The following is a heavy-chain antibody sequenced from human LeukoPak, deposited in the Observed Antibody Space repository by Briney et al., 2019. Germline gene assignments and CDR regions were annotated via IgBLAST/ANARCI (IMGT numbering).Heavy chain of an antibody. D-gene: IGHD6-13*01. J-gene: IGHJ4*02. CDR3: ARGALLAAAIDY. Sequence: GASVKVSCKASGGTFSSYAISWVRQAPGQGLEWMGGIIPIFGTANYAQKFQGRVTITADESTSTAYMELSSLRSGDTAVYYCARGALLAAAIDYWGQGTLVTVSS. CDR2: IIPIFGTA. CDR1: GGTFSSYA. V-gene: IGHV1-69*01.